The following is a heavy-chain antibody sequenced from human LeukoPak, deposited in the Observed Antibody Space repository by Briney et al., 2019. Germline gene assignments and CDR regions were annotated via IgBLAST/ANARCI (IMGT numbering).Heavy chain of an antibody. CDR3: TNLAVTGGDY. CDR1: GFTFSNYG. Sequence: GGSLRLSCAASGFTFSNYGMHWVRQAPGKGLEWVAFIPYDGSNKYYADSVKGRFTISRDNSKNTLSLQMNSLRAEDTSVYYCTNLAVTGGDYWGQGILVTVSS. J-gene: IGHJ4*02. V-gene: IGHV3-30*02. D-gene: IGHD6-19*01. CDR2: IPYDGSNK.